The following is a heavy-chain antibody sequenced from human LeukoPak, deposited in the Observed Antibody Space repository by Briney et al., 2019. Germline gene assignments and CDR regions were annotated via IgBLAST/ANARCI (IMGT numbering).Heavy chain of an antibody. V-gene: IGHV3-48*04. CDR3: ARDVFHGSGSPYFDS. Sequence: GGSLRLSCAASGFTFSRYWMHWVRQAPGKGLEWISYISISTSTIYYADSVKGRFTISRDNAKNSLYLQMNSLRAEDTAVYYCARDVFHGSGSPYFDSWGQGALVTVSS. D-gene: IGHD3-10*01. CDR1: GFTFSRYW. CDR2: ISISTSTI. J-gene: IGHJ4*02.